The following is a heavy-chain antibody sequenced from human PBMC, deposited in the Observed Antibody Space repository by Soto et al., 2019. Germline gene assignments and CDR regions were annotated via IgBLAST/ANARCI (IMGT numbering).Heavy chain of an antibody. J-gene: IGHJ4*02. CDR2: IYYSGST. CDR3: ARLGYSYGLGSLDY. D-gene: IGHD5-18*01. CDR1: GCSISSSSYY. Sequence: XETLSLTCTVSGCSISSSSYYWGWIRQPPGKGLEWIGSIYYSGSTYYNPSLKSRVTISVDTSKNQFSLKLSSVTAADTAVYYCARLGYSYGLGSLDYWGQGTLVTVSS. V-gene: IGHV4-39*01.